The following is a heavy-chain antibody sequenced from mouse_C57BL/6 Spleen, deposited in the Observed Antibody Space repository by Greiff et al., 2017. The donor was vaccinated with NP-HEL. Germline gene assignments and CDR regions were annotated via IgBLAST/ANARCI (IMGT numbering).Heavy chain of an antibody. CDR3: TRFLLYYDYPWFAY. CDR2: IDPETGGT. D-gene: IGHD2-4*01. V-gene: IGHV1-15*01. Sequence: VQLQQSGAELVRPGASVTLSCKASGYTFTDYEMHWVKQTPVHGLEWIGAIDPETGGTAYNQKFKGKAILTADKSSSTAYMELRSLTSEDSAVYYCTRFLLYYDYPWFAYWGQGTLVTVSA. CDR1: GYTFTDYE. J-gene: IGHJ3*01.